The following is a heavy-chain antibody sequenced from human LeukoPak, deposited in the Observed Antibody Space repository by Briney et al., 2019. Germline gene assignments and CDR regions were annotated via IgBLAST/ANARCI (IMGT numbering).Heavy chain of an antibody. CDR1: GSTFSTDW. CDR2: INSDGRST. Sequence: PGGSLRLSCAASGSTFSTDWMHWVRQPPGKGLVWVSRINSDGRSTTYADSVKGRFTISRDNAKNSLYLQMNSLRAEDTAVYYCARLNLGSDYWGQGTLVTVSS. D-gene: IGHD7-27*01. CDR3: ARLNLGSDY. J-gene: IGHJ4*02. V-gene: IGHV3-74*01.